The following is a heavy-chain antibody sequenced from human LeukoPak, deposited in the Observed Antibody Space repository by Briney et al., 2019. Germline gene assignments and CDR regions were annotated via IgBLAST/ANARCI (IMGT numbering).Heavy chain of an antibody. CDR3: ARGVDYGYWFDP. CDR1: GGSFSSYY. D-gene: IGHD3-10*01. V-gene: IGHV4-34*01. CDR2: INHSGSI. Sequence: SETLSLTCAVYGGSFSSYYWSWIRQPPGKGLEWIGEINHSGSINYNPSLKSRVTISVDTSKNQFSLKLSSVTAADTAVYYCARGVDYGYWFDPWGQGTLVTVSS. J-gene: IGHJ5*02.